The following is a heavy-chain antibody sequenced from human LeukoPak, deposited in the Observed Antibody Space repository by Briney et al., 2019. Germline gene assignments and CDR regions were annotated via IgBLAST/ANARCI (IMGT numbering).Heavy chain of an antibody. CDR2: IYYSGST. Sequence: SETLSLTCTVSGGSVSSGSYYWSWIRQPPGKGLEWIGYIYYSGSTNYNPSLKSRVTISVDTSKNQFSLELSSVTAADTAVYYCARSDFLSYSSVDYWGQGTLVTVSS. CDR3: ARSDFLSYSSVDY. D-gene: IGHD6-25*01. CDR1: GGSVSSGSYY. J-gene: IGHJ4*02. V-gene: IGHV4-61*01.